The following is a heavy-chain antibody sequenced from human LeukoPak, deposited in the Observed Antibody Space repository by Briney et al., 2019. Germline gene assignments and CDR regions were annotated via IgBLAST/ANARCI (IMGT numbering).Heavy chain of an antibody. CDR1: GGFINDYY. CDR2: VYYSGSI. V-gene: IGHV4-59*01. Sequence: SETLSLTCTVSGGFINDYYWNWIRQPPGQGLEWIGYVYYSGSIKYSPSLKSRVTISVDTSKNQFSLKLSSVTAADTAVYYCASSKANWGCFDYWGQGTLVTVSS. D-gene: IGHD7-27*01. J-gene: IGHJ4*02. CDR3: ASSKANWGCFDY.